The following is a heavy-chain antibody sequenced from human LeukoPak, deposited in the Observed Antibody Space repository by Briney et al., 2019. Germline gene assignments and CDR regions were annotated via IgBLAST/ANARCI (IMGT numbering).Heavy chain of an antibody. Sequence: ASVKVSCKASGYTFTGYYMHWVRQAPGQGLEWMGWINPNSGGTNYAQKFQGRVTMTRDTSISTAYMELSRLRSDDTAVYYCARDKSIAARRAGRGADYWGQGTLVTVSS. D-gene: IGHD6-6*01. CDR3: ARDKSIAARRAGRGADY. J-gene: IGHJ4*02. V-gene: IGHV1-2*02. CDR1: GYTFTGYY. CDR2: INPNSGGT.